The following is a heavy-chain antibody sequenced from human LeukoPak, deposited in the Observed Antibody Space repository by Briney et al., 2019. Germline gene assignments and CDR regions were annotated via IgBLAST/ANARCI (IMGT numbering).Heavy chain of an antibody. Sequence: SESLSLTCTVSGGSISSNSYYWGWIRQPPGKGLEWIGSLYYAGNTFLNPTLDSRVTITVDKSKNQFSLKLRSATAADTAVYYCARAARLRITLVRLIHAAFDMWGQGTMVTVSS. CDR2: LYYAGNT. D-gene: IGHD3-10*01. V-gene: IGHV4-39*02. CDR3: ARAARLRITLVRLIHAAFDM. J-gene: IGHJ3*02. CDR1: GGSISSNSYY.